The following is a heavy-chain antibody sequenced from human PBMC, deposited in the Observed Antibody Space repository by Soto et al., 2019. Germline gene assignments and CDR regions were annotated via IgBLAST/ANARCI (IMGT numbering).Heavy chain of an antibody. CDR3: ARDLITSTSRNYYDSSGYS. CDR2: ISYDGSNK. J-gene: IGHJ4*02. V-gene: IGHV3-30-3*01. Sequence: GGSLRLSCAASGFTFSSYAMHWVRQAPGKGLEWVAVISYDGSNKYYADSVKGRFTISRDNSKNTLYLQMNSLRAEDTAVYYCARDLITSTSRNYYDSSGYSWGQGTMVTVSS. D-gene: IGHD3-22*01. CDR1: GFTFSSYA.